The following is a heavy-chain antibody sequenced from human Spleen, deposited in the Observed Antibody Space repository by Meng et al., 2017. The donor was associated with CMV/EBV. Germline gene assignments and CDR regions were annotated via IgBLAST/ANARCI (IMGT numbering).Heavy chain of an antibody. CDR1: GFTFSNAW. D-gene: IGHD4/OR15-4a*01. Sequence: GESLKISCAASGFTFSNAWMSWVRQAPGKGLEWVGFIRSKGYGGTTEYAASVKSRFTISRDDSKSIAYLQMNSLKTEDTAVYYCTTVYYGVNYDFYYGMDVWGQGTMVTVSS. J-gene: IGHJ6*02. CDR3: TTVYYGVNYDFYYGMDV. V-gene: IGHV3-49*04. CDR2: IRSKGYGGTT.